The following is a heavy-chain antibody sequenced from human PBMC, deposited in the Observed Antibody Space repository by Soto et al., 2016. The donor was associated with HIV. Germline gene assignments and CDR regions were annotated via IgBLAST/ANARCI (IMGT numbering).Heavy chain of an antibody. Sequence: EVQLVESGGGLVKPGGSLRLSCAASGFTFSSYSMNWVRQAPGKGLEWVSSISSSSSYIYYADSVKGRFTISRDNAKNSLYLQMNSPRAEDTAVYYCARDYDVVVPAALHSSSWYYYYGMDVWGQGTTVTVSS. V-gene: IGHV3-21*01. CDR1: GFTFSSYS. CDR2: ISSSSSYI. J-gene: IGHJ6*02. CDR3: ARDYDVVVPAALHSSSWYYYYGMDV. D-gene: IGHD2-2*01.